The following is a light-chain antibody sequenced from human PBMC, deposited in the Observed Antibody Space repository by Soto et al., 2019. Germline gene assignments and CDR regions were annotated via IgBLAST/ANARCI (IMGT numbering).Light chain of an antibody. V-gene: IGLV2-14*01. CDR3: CSYTTSSTRV. Sequence: QSVLTQPASVSGSPGQSIAISCTGSSSDVGFYNYVSWYQQHPGKVPKLIIYEVTNRPSGVPNRFSGSKSGNTASLTISGLQAEDEADYYCCSYTTSSTRVFGSGTKVTVL. CDR1: SSDVGFYNY. J-gene: IGLJ1*01. CDR2: EVT.